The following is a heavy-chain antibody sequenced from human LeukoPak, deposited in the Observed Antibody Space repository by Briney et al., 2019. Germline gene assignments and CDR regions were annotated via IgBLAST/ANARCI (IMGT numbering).Heavy chain of an antibody. CDR1: GFTVSSNY. Sequence: GGSLRLSCAASGFTVSSNYMSWVRQAPGEGLEWVSVIYSGGSTYYADSVKGRFTISRDNSKNTLYLQMNSLRAEDTAVYYCARDLSNWFDPWGQGTLVTVSS. CDR2: IYSGGST. J-gene: IGHJ5*02. CDR3: ARDLSNWFDP. V-gene: IGHV3-53*01.